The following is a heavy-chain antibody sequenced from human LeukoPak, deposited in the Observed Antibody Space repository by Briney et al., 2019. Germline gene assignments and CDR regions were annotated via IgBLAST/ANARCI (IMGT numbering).Heavy chain of an antibody. CDR2: ISSSGSTI. CDR1: GFTFSDYY. J-gene: IGHJ3*02. Sequence: GGSLRLSCAASGFTFSDYYMSWIRQAPGKGLEWVSYISSSGSTIYYADSVKGRFTISRDNAKNSLYLQMNSLRDEDTAVYYCASLGPYDSSGYYFSVPSACDIWGQGTMVTVSS. CDR3: ASLGPYDSSGYYFSVPSACDI. D-gene: IGHD3-22*01. V-gene: IGHV3-11*04.